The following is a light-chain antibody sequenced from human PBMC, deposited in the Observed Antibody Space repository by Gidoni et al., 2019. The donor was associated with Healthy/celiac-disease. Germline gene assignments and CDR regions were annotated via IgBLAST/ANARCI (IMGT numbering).Light chain of an antibody. CDR2: GAS. CDR3: QQYGP. CDR1: QSVSSSY. Sequence: DIVLTQSPGTLSLSPGERATLSCRASQSVSSSYLAWYQQKPGQAPRLLIYGASSRATGIPDRFSGSGSGTDFTLTISRLEPEDFAVYYCQQYGPFGPGTKVEIK. V-gene: IGKV3-20*01. J-gene: IGKJ3*01.